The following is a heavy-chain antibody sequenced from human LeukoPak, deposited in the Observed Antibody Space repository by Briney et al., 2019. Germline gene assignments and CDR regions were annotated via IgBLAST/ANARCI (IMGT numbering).Heavy chain of an antibody. Sequence: ASVKVSCKASGYTFTSYYMHWVRQAPGQVLEWMGIINPSGGSTSYAQKFQGRVTMTGDTSTSTVYMELSSLRSEDTAVYYCARVGQWLVPGDYWGQGTLVTVSS. CDR2: INPSGGST. CDR3: ARVGQWLVPGDY. V-gene: IGHV1-46*01. D-gene: IGHD6-19*01. J-gene: IGHJ4*02. CDR1: GYTFTSYY.